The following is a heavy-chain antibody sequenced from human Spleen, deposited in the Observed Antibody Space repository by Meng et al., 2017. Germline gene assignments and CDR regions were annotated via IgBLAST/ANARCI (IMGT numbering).Heavy chain of an antibody. D-gene: IGHD1-1*01. J-gene: IGHJ4*02. CDR2: IIPIFGTA. CDR1: GGTFSSYA. CDR3: ARYSLYWLERKFDY. Sequence: SVKVSCKASGGTFSSYAISWVRQAPGQGLEWMGGIIPIFGTANYAQKFQGTVTMTADISTSTAYMELRSLRSDDTAVYYCARYSLYWLERKFDYWGQGTLVTVSS. V-gene: IGHV1-69*06.